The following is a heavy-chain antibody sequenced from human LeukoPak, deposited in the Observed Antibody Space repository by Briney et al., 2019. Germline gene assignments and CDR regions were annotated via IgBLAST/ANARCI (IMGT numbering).Heavy chain of an antibody. CDR1: GGFISSYY. Sequence: SETLSLTCTVSGGFISSYYWSWIRQPPGKGLEWIGYIYYSGSTNYNPSLKSRVTISVDTSKNQFSLKLSSVTAADTAVYYCARVERPWAAAGTGWFDPWGQGTLVTVSS. CDR3: ARVERPWAAAGTGWFDP. V-gene: IGHV4-59*01. D-gene: IGHD6-13*01. CDR2: IYYSGST. J-gene: IGHJ5*02.